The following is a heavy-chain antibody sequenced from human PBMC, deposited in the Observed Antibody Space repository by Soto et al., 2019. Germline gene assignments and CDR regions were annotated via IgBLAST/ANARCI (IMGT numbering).Heavy chain of an antibody. CDR3: ARHRGVWGSYRYTETPGGHYYYGMDV. CDR2: FYYSGST. CDR1: GGSISTSTYF. D-gene: IGHD3-16*02. Sequence: SETLSLTCTVSGGSISTSTYFWGWIRQPPGRGLEWIGSFYYSGSTYYSPSLKSRVTISVDTSKNQFSLKLNSATAADTAVYYCARHRGVWGSYRYTETPGGHYYYGMDVWGQGTTVTVSS. V-gene: IGHV4-39*01. J-gene: IGHJ6*02.